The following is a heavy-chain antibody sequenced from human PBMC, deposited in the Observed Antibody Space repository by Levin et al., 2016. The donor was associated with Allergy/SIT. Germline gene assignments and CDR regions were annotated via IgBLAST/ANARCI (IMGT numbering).Heavy chain of an antibody. Sequence: SETLSLTCTVSGGSIRSYYWSWIRQPPGRGLEWIGFMYYTGISSYNPSLKDRVTISVDTSESQFSLRLTSVTAEDTAIYYCARLLASGYTNEWSQGTLVTVSS. D-gene: IGHD3-22*01. CDR3: ARLLASGYTNE. V-gene: IGHV4-59*01. CDR2: MYYTGIS. J-gene: IGHJ4*02. CDR1: GGSIRSYY.